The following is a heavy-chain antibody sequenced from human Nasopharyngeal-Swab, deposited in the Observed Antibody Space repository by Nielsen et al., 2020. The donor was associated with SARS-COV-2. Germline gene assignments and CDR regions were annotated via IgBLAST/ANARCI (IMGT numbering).Heavy chain of an antibody. V-gene: IGHV4-34*01. Sequence: PGKGLEWIAEVNHRGSTYYNPSLKSRVTISVDTSKNQFSLKLSSVTAADTAVYYCARMYYDFWSGYYEVYNWFDPWGQGTLVTVSS. CDR2: VNHRGST. J-gene: IGHJ5*02. D-gene: IGHD3-3*01. CDR3: ARMYYDFWSGYYEVYNWFDP.